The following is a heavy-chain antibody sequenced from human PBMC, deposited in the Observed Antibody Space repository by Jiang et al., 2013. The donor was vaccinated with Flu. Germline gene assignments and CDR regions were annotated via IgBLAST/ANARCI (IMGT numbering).Heavy chain of an antibody. CDR3: ARGHYTGYDYGLGFDY. V-gene: IGHV1-69*06. J-gene: IGHJ4*02. CDR2: IIPIFDTT. CDR1: GDTFSNA. Sequence: GAEVKKPGSSVKVSCKASGDTFSNAISWVRQAPGQGLEWMGGIIPIFDTTNYAQKFQGRVTITADKSTSTVYMHLSSLRSDDTAVYYCARGHYTGYDYGLGFDYWGQGTLVTVSS. D-gene: IGHD5-12*01.